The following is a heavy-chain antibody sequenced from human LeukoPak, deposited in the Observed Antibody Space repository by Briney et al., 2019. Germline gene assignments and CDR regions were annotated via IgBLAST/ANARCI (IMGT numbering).Heavy chain of an antibody. CDR3: ARGTIPHSGFDP. J-gene: IGHJ5*02. V-gene: IGHV1-2*02. D-gene: IGHD2-2*02. CDR1: GYTFTGYY. Sequence: ASVKVSCKASGYTFTGYYMHWVRQAPGQGLEWKGWINPNSGGTNYAQKFQGRVTMTRDTSISTAYMELSRLRSDDTAVYYCARGTIPHSGFDPWGQGTLVTVSS. CDR2: INPNSGGT.